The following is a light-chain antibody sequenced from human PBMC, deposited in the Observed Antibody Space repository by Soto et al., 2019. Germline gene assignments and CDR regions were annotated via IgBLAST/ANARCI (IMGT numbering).Light chain of an antibody. J-gene: IGKJ1*01. CDR3: QQSYSTLRT. CDR1: QSISSY. Sequence: DIPMTQSPSTLSASVGDRVTITCRASQSISSYLNWYQQKPGKAPKLLIYAASSLQSGVPSRLSGSGSGTDFTLTISSLQPEDFATYYCQQSYSTLRTFGQGTKVDI. CDR2: AAS. V-gene: IGKV1-39*01.